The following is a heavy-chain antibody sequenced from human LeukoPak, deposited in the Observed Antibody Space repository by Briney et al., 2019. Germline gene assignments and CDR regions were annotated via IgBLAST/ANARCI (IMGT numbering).Heavy chain of an antibody. CDR2: INHSGST. CDR1: GGSFSGYY. D-gene: IGHD2-15*01. Sequence: SETLSLTCAVYGGSFSGYYWSWIRQPPGKGLEWIGEINHSGSTNYNPSLKSRVTISVDTSKDQFSLKLSSVTAADTAVYYCARGRYGYCSGGSCYPRGDYYYGMDVWGKGTTVTVSS. CDR3: ARGRYGYCSGGSCYPRGDYYYGMDV. V-gene: IGHV4-34*01. J-gene: IGHJ6*04.